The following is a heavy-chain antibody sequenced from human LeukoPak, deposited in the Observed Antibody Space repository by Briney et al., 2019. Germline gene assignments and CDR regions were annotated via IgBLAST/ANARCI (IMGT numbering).Heavy chain of an antibody. CDR2: INPSGGST. D-gene: IGHD2-21*01. CDR1: GYTFINYY. CDR3: ARDESTSILWW. Sequence: ASVKLSCKASGYTFINYYMHWVRQAPGQGLEWMGIINPSGGSTSYAQKFQGRVTMTRYTSTSTVYMELSSLRSEDTDVYYCARDESTSILWWWGQGTLVTVSS. V-gene: IGHV1-46*01. J-gene: IGHJ1*01.